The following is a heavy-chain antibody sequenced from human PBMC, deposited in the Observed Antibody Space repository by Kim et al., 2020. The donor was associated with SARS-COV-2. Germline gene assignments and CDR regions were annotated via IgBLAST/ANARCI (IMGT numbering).Heavy chain of an antibody. Sequence: GGSLRLSCAASGFTFSSYSMNWVRQAPGKGLEWVSYISSSSSTIYYADSVKGRFTISRDNAKNSLYLQMNSLRDEDTAVYYCARDRYSSSWYWFDPWGQGTLVTVSS. D-gene: IGHD6-13*01. CDR3: ARDRYSSSWYWFDP. CDR2: ISSSSSTI. J-gene: IGHJ5*02. CDR1: GFTFSSYS. V-gene: IGHV3-48*02.